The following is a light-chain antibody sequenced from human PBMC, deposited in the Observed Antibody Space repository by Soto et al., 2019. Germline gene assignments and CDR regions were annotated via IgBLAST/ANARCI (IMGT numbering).Light chain of an antibody. V-gene: IGKV3-15*01. CDR3: QHYNNWPYT. CDR1: QSVNNN. Sequence: ETVMTQSPATLSVSPGERATLSCRATQSVNNNLAWYQQKPGQAPRLLIYGAYTRATGIPARFSGSGSETEFTLTISSLQSEDFADYYCQHYNNWPYTFGQGTKLESK. CDR2: GAY. J-gene: IGKJ2*01.